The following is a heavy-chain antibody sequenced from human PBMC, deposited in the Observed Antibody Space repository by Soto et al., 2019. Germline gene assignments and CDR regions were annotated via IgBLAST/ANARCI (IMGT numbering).Heavy chain of an antibody. CDR2: IYTSGTT. J-gene: IGHJ4*02. CDR1: GGSINGYY. D-gene: IGHD1-26*01. Sequence: SETLSLTCTVSGGSINGYYWTWIRQPAGKGLEWIGRIYTSGTTSYNPSLKSRVTMSLDTSKNQFSLRLTSVTAADTAVYYCARDSVGISSPGVYWGRGTLVTVSS. CDR3: ARDSVGISSPGVY. V-gene: IGHV4-4*07.